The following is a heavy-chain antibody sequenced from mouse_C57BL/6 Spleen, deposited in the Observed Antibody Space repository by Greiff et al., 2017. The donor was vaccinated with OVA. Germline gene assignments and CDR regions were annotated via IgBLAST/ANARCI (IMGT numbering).Heavy chain of an antibody. CDR2: IHPNSGST. V-gene: IGHV1-64*01. Sequence: QVQLKQPGAELVQPGASVKLSCKASGYTFTSYWMHWVKQRPGQGLEWIGMIHPNSGSTNYNEKFKSKATLTLDKSTSTSYMQLSSLTSEDSAVYYCARELRGMDYWGQGTSVTVSS. CDR3: ARELRGMDY. D-gene: IGHD3-3*01. CDR1: GYTFTSYW. J-gene: IGHJ4*01.